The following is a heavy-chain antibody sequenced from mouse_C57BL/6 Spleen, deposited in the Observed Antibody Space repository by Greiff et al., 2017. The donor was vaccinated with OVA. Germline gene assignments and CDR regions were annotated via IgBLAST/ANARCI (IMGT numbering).Heavy chain of an antibody. CDR3: ARLGGYGSSHYAMDY. D-gene: IGHD1-1*01. CDR2: IYPRSGNT. J-gene: IGHJ4*01. V-gene: IGHV1-81*01. CDR1: GYTFTSYG. Sequence: QVQLQQSGAELARPGASVKLSCKASGYTFTSYGISWVKQRTGQGLEWIGEIYPRSGNTYYNEKFKGKATLTADKSSSTAYMELRSLTSEDSAVYFCARLGGYGSSHYAMDYWGQGTSVTVSS.